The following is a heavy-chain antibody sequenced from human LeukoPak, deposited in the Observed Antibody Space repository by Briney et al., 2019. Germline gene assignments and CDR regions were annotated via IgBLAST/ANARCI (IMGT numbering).Heavy chain of an antibody. V-gene: IGHV4-34*01. CDR1: GGLFSGYY. CDR2: INHSGTT. CDR3: SRDGPRYSYGRIYFYYYMDV. J-gene: IGHJ6*03. D-gene: IGHD5-18*01. Sequence: SETLSLTCAVYGGLFSGYYWSWIRQPPGKGLEWIGEINHSGTTNYNPSLKSRVTISVDTSKNQFPLKLSSVTAADTAVYYCSRDGPRYSYGRIYFYYYMDVWGKGTTVTVSS.